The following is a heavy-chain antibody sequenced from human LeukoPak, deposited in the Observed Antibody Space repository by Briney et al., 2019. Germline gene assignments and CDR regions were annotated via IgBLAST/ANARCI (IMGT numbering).Heavy chain of an antibody. CDR3: ARDYGGNYGSDI. CDR2: INPNSGGT. V-gene: IGHV1-2*06. CDR1: GYRFTGYY. Sequence: ASVKVSCKASGYRFTGYYMHWLRQAPGQGLEWMGRINPNSGGTNYAQKFQGRATMTRDTFISTAYMELSRLRSDDTAVYYCARDYGGNYGSDIWGQGTMVTVSS. J-gene: IGHJ3*02. D-gene: IGHD4/OR15-4a*01.